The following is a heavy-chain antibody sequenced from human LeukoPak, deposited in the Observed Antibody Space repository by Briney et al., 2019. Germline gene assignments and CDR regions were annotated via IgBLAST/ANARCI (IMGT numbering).Heavy chain of an antibody. Sequence: ASVTLSCKASGYTFTVNYMHWVRHPPAQGQEWKGCINPNSGGTNYAQKFQGRVTMTRDTSISTAYMELSRLRSDDPAVYYCARGGYTMVRGDYYGMDVWGQGTTVPVSS. J-gene: IGHJ6*02. CDR2: INPNSGGT. CDR3: ARGGYTMVRGDYYGMDV. V-gene: IGHV1-2*02. CDR1: GYTFTVNY. D-gene: IGHD3-10*01.